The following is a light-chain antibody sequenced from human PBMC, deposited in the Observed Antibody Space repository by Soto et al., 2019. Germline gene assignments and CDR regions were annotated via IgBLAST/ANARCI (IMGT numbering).Light chain of an antibody. Sequence: EIVLTQSPGTLSLSPGERAILTCRASQSVSSSYLAWYQQKPGQAPRLLIYGASSRATGIPDRFSGSGSGTDFTLTISRLEPEDFAVYYCQQYGSPLTFGGGTNVEIK. CDR3: QQYGSPLT. CDR1: QSVSSSY. J-gene: IGKJ4*01. V-gene: IGKV3-20*01. CDR2: GAS.